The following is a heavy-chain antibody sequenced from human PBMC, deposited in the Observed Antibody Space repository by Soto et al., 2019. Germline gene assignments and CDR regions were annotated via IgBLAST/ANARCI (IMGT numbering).Heavy chain of an antibody. D-gene: IGHD6-13*01. J-gene: IGHJ4*02. CDR1: GFTFSSYA. CDR2: ISGSGGST. Sequence: GGSLRLSCAASGFTFSSYAMSWVRQAPGKGLEWVSAISGSGGSTYYADSVKGRFTISRDNSKNTLYLQMNSLRAEDTAVYYCETRRSSWCFDYRGQGTLVTVSS. V-gene: IGHV3-23*01. CDR3: ETRRSSWCFDY.